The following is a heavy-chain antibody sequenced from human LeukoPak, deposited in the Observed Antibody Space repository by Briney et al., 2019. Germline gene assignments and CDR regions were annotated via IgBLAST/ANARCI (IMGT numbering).Heavy chain of an antibody. CDR1: GGSISSYY. V-gene: IGHV4-59*08. CDR2: IYYSGST. J-gene: IGHJ4*02. Sequence: PSETLSLTCTVSGGSISSYYWSWIRQPPGKGLEWIGYIYYSGSTNYNPSLKSRVTISVDTSKNQFSLKLSSVTAADTAVYYCARHPPSVAGTDDYWGQGTLVTVSS. D-gene: IGHD6-19*01. CDR3: ARHPPSVAGTDDY.